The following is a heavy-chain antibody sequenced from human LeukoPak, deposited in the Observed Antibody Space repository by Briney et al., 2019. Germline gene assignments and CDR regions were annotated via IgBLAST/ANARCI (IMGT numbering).Heavy chain of an antibody. J-gene: IGHJ3*02. V-gene: IGHV4-59*01. CDR3: ARGKTYYDISKDAFDI. Sequence: SETLSLTCTVSGGSMSSYYWSWIRQPPGKGLEWIGYIYYSGSTKYNPSLKSRVTISVDTSKNQFSLKLSSVTAADTAVYYCARGKTYYDISKDAFDIWGQGTMVTVSS. D-gene: IGHD3-22*01. CDR2: IYYSGST. CDR1: GGSMSSYY.